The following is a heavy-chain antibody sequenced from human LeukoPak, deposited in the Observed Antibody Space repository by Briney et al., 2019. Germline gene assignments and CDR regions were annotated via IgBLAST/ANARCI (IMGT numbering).Heavy chain of an antibody. D-gene: IGHD3-3*01. CDR2: ISAYNGNT. CDR1: GYTFTSYG. J-gene: IGHJ6*04. Sequence: ASVKVSCKASGYTFTSYGISWVRQAPGQGLEWMGRISAYNGNTNYAQKLQGRVTMTTDTSTSTAYMELRSLRSDDTAVYYCAREVWVDFWSGYRGPVDVWGKGTTVTVSS. V-gene: IGHV1-18*01. CDR3: AREVWVDFWSGYRGPVDV.